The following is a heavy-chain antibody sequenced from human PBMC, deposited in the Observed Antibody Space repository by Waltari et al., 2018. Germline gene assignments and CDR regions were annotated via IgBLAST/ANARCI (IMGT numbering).Heavy chain of an antibody. J-gene: IGHJ5*02. Sequence: QVQLQESGPGLVKPSETLSLTCTVSGGSIRGYYWNWIRHPAGKGLELIGRVYTSGSTNYNPSLKSRVTMSVDTSKNQFSLKLSSVTAADTAVYFCAREIDRGPGRWFDPWGQGTLVTVSS. CDR3: AREIDRGPGRWFDP. D-gene: IGHD1-26*01. CDR1: GGSIRGYY. V-gene: IGHV4-4*07. CDR2: VYTSGST.